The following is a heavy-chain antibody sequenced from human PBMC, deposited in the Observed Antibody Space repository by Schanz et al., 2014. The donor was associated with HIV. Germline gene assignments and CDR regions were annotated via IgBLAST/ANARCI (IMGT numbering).Heavy chain of an antibody. CDR3: AKLGQVEWLDALDI. J-gene: IGHJ3*02. D-gene: IGHD3-3*01. Sequence: QVQLVQSGAEVQKPGSSVKVSCKASGGNFSSYGISWVRQAPGQGLEWMGGIIPVFGTTNYAQKFQGRVTITADKSTSTAYMELSSLRSEDTAVYYCAKLGQVEWLDALDIWGQGLMVTVSS. CDR2: IIPVFGTT. V-gene: IGHV1-69*06. CDR1: GGNFSSYG.